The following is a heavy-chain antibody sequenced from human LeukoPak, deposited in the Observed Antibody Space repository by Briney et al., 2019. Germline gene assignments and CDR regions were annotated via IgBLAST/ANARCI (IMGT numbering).Heavy chain of an antibody. CDR2: IKQDGSEK. D-gene: IGHD5-18*01. J-gene: IGHJ4*02. CDR3: AREAKGLYSYGYANYYFDY. CDR1: GFTFSSYW. V-gene: IGHV3-7*01. Sequence: GGSLRLSCAASGFTFSSYWMSWVRQAPGKGLEWVANIKQDGSEKYYVDSVKGRFTISRDNAENSLYLQMNSLRAEDTAVYYCAREAKGLYSYGYANYYFDYWGQGTLVTVSS.